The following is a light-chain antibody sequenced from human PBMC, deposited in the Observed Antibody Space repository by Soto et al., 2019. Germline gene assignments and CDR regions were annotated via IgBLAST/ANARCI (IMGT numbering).Light chain of an antibody. CDR1: QTVSTF. J-gene: IGKJ1*01. Sequence: EIVLTQSPDTLSLPPGERATLSCRASQTVSTFLAWYQQKPGQAPRLIVYDASKRAPGIPARFIGSGSGTDFTLTVSSLEPEDFALYYCQQRSGWPTFGQGTKVDIK. CDR3: QQRSGWPT. V-gene: IGKV3-11*01. CDR2: DAS.